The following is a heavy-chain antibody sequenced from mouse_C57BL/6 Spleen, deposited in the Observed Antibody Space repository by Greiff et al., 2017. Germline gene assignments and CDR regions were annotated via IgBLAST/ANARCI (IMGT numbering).Heavy chain of an antibody. D-gene: IGHD2-3*01. CDR3: ARRTRWLLLWYFDV. V-gene: IGHV3-6*01. CDR2: ISYDGSN. J-gene: IGHJ1*03. Sequence: EVKLVESGPGLVKPSQSLSLTCSVTGYSITSGYYWNWIRQFPGNKLEWMGYISYDGSNNYNPSLKNRISITRDTSKNQFFLKLNSVTTEDTATYYCARRTRWLLLWYFDVWGTGTTVTVSS. CDR1: GYSITSGYY.